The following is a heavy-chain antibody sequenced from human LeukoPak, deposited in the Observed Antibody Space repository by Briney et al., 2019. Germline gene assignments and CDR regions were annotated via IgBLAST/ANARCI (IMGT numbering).Heavy chain of an antibody. CDR3: ARQAHGLYGDYAELDY. CDR2: IIPILGIV. Sequence: PRASVKVSCKASGGTFSIYPISWVRQAPGQGLEWMGRIIPILGIVTYAQRFQGRITITADKSTSTAYMELSSLRSEDAAVYYCARQAHGLYGDYAELDYWGQGTLVTVSS. CDR1: GGTFSIYP. J-gene: IGHJ4*02. V-gene: IGHV1-69*02. D-gene: IGHD4-17*01.